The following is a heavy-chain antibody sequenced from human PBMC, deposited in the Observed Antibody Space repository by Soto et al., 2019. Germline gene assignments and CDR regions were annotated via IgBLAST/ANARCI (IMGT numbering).Heavy chain of an antibody. V-gene: IGHV4-30-2*01. CDR1: GRSISSGGYS. CDR2: IYHSGST. J-gene: IGHJ5*02. Sequence: APETLSLTCAVSGRSISSGGYSWSWIRQPPGKGLEWIGYIYHSGSTYYNPSLKSRVTISVDRSKNQFSLKLSSVTAADTAVYYCARVPDRWGQGTLVTVSS. CDR3: ARVPDR.